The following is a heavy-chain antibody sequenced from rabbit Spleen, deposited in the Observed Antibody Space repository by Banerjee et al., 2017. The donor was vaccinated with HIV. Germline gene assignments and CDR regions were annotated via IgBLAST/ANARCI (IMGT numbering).Heavy chain of an antibody. D-gene: IGHD8-1*01. CDR1: GFSFSSNSW. CDR3: ARDTGTSFSTYGMDL. J-gene: IGHJ6*01. CDR2: IDTGFGGTT. V-gene: IGHV1S40*01. Sequence: QSLEESGGGLVKPGASLTLTCKASGFSFSSNSWICWVRQAPGKGLEWIACIDTGFGGTTYYASWAKGRFTISKTSSTTVTLQMTSLTAADTATYFCARDTGTSFSTYGMDLWGQGTLVTVS.